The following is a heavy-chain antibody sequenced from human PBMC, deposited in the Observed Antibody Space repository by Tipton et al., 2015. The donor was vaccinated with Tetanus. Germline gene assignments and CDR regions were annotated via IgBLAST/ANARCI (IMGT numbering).Heavy chain of an antibody. CDR2: SWYDGTDK. V-gene: IGHV3-33*01. CDR1: GFIFSSYG. CDR3: AREADGSGGSCFSGDFDN. Sequence: SGFIFSSYGIHWVRQAPGKGLEWVAVSWYDGTDKYYADSVKGRFTISRDNSKNTLYLQMNSPRAEDTAVYYCAREADGSGGSCFSGDFDNWGQGTQVTVSS. D-gene: IGHD2-15*01. J-gene: IGHJ4*02.